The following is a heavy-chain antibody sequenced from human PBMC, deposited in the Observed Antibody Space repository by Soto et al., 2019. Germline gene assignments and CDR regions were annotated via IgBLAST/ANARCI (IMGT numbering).Heavy chain of an antibody. CDR1: GFTFSSYG. D-gene: IGHD2-15*01. Sequence: GGSLRLSCSASGFTFSSYGMHLVRQAPGKGLEWVSLIWFDGSDEYYTESVKGRFTISRDNSKSTLYLQMNSLRAEDTAVYYCARLYCSASSCYSVGAFDIRGQGTMVTVSS. CDR2: IWFDGSDE. V-gene: IGHV3-33*01. J-gene: IGHJ3*02. CDR3: ARLYCSASSCYSVGAFDI.